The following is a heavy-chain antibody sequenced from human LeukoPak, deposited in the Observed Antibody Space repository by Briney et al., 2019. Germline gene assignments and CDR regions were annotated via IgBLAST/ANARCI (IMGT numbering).Heavy chain of an antibody. CDR1: GFTFSNAW. J-gene: IGHJ4*02. CDR2: IKSKTDGGTT. CDR3: TTLGSITTAAMGGY. V-gene: IGHV3-15*01. Sequence: PGGSLRLSCAASGFTFSNAWMSWVRQAPGKGLEWVGRIKSKTDGGTTDYAAPVKGRFTISRDDSKNTLYLQMNSLKTEDTAFSYCTTLGSITTAAMGGYWGQGTLVTVSS. D-gene: IGHD2-2*01.